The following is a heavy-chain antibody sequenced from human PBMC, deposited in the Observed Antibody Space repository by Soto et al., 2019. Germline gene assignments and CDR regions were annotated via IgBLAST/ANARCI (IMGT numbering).Heavy chain of an antibody. CDR3: ARAGFITMVRGVIILNAFDI. CDR2: IIPIFGTA. CDR1: GGTFSSYA. V-gene: IGHV1-69*12. Sequence: QVQLVQSGAEVKKPGSSVKVSCKASGGTFSSYAISWVRQAPGQGLEWMGGIIPIFGTANYAQKFQGRVTFTADESTSTAYMELSSLRSEDTAVYYCARAGFITMVRGVIILNAFDIWGQGTMVTVSS. J-gene: IGHJ3*02. D-gene: IGHD3-10*01.